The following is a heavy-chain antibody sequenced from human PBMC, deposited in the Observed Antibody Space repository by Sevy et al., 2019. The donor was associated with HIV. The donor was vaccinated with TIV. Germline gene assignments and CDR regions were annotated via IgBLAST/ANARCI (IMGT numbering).Heavy chain of an antibody. J-gene: IGHJ4*02. CDR1: GFTFSYYA. CDR2: ITSSGDST. V-gene: IGHV3-23*01. D-gene: IGHD2-2*01. Sequence: GGSLRLSCAASGFTFSYYAMSWVRQAPGKGLEWVSAITSSGDSTYYAGSVKGRFTISRDNSKNALYLQMNSLRAEDTAVYYCAKPSLSSTTCPTFDCWGQGTLVTVSS. CDR3: AKPSLSSTTCPTFDC.